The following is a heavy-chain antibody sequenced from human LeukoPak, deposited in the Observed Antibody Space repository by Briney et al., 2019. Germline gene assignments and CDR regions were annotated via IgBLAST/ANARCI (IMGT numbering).Heavy chain of an antibody. J-gene: IGHJ6*02. Sequence: SETLSLTCTVSGGSISSYYWSWIRQPPGKGLEWIGYIYYSGSTNYNPSLKSRVTISVDTSKNQFSLKLSSVTAADTAVYYCARDIPGRIAAAGPYYYYGMDVWGQGTTVTVSS. CDR1: GGSISSYY. CDR3: ARDIPGRIAAAGPYYYYGMDV. CDR2: IYYSGST. D-gene: IGHD6-13*01. V-gene: IGHV4-59*01.